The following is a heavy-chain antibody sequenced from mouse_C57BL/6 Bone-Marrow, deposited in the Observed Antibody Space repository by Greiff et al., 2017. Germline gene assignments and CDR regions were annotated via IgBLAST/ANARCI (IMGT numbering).Heavy chain of an antibody. CDR1: GYTFTDYY. CDR2: INPNNGGT. J-gene: IGHJ2*01. D-gene: IGHD1-1*01. CDR3: ARRPPITTVVAEDY. Sequence: VQLQQSGPELVKPGASVKISCKASGYTFTDYYMNWVKQSPGKSLEWIGDINPNNGGTSYNQKFKGKATLTVDKSSSTAYMELRSLTSEDSAVYYCARRPPITTVVAEDYWGQGTTLTVSS. V-gene: IGHV1-26*01.